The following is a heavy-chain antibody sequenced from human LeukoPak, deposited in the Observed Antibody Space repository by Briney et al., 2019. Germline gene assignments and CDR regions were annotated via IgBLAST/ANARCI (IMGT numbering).Heavy chain of an antibody. Sequence: ASVKVSCKASGYTFTSYGISWVRQAPGQGLEWMGWISAYNGNTNYAQKLQGRVTMTTDTSTSTAYMELSRLRSDDTAVYYCARDLTMVRGEIDAFDIWGQGTMVTVSS. D-gene: IGHD3-10*01. J-gene: IGHJ3*02. CDR2: ISAYNGNT. V-gene: IGHV1-18*01. CDR3: ARDLTMVRGEIDAFDI. CDR1: GYTFTSYG.